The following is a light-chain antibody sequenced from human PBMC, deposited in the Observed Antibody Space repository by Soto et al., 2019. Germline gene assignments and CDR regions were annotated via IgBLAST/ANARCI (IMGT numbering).Light chain of an antibody. J-gene: IGKJ1*01. CDR1: QTVSSSY. Sequence: EIVLTQSPGTLSLSPGERATLSCRASQTVSSSYFAWYQRKPGQSPRLLFYDASTRATGVPARFSGSGSGTEFTLTISSLEPEDFAVYYCQQRSNWPRAFGQGTKVDIK. CDR2: DAS. V-gene: IGKV3D-20*02. CDR3: QQRSNWPRA.